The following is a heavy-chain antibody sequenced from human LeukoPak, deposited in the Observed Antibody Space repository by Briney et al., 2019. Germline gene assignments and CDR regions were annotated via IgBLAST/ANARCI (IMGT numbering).Heavy chain of an antibody. V-gene: IGHV3-30*02. CDR2: IWYDGSRK. D-gene: IGHD6-6*01. CDR1: GFTFSNYG. J-gene: IGHJ4*02. Sequence: GGSLRLSCAASGFTFSNYGMHWVRQAPGSGLEWVAFIWYDGSRKYYADSVKGRFTISRDNSKNRLFLQMNSLRAEDTAVYYCTKDGPRGIATREYYFDYWGQGTRVTVSS. CDR3: TKDGPRGIATREYYFDY.